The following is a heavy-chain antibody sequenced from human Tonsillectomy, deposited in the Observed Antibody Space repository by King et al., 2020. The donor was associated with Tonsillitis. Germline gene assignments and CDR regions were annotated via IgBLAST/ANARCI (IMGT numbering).Heavy chain of an antibody. CDR3: ARGRHFSAAPQAY. J-gene: IGHJ4*02. V-gene: IGHV3-21*01. CDR2: ISSRGDYI. CDR1: GFSFSSYS. D-gene: IGHD3-3*02. Sequence: QLVQSGGGLVNPGGSLRLSCAPSGFSFSSYSMSWVRQTPGKGLEWVSSISSRGDYIYYADSVKGRFIISRDNAKTSLYLQMNSLRAGDTAVYYCARGRHFSAAPQAYWGQGSLVTVSS.